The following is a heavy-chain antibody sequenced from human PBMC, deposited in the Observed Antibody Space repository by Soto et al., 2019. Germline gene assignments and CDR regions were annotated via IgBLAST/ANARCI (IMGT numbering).Heavy chain of an antibody. CDR1: GFSFSSYG. CDR2: ISYDGSNK. V-gene: IGHV3-30*18. J-gene: IGHJ5*02. D-gene: IGHD1-26*01. Sequence: QVQLVESGGGVVQPGRSLRLSCAASGFSFSSYGMHWVRQAPGMGLEWVALISYDGSNKFYADSVKGRFTISRYNSKNTLYMQVNSLRAEDTAVYYCAKDLFSSGSYPIWFDPWGQGTLVTVSS. CDR3: AKDLFSSGSYPIWFDP.